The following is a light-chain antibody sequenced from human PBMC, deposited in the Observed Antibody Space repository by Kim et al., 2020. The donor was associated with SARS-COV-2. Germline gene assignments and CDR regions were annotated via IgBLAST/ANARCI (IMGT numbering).Light chain of an antibody. CDR2: DAS. Sequence: EIVLTQSPATLSLSPGERATLSCRASQSVSSYLAWYQQKPGQAPRLLIYDASNRATGIPARFSGSGSGTDFTLTISRLEPEDFAVYYCQQRINWPRTFGQGTKLEI. CDR3: QQRINWPRT. J-gene: IGKJ2*01. CDR1: QSVSSY. V-gene: IGKV3-11*01.